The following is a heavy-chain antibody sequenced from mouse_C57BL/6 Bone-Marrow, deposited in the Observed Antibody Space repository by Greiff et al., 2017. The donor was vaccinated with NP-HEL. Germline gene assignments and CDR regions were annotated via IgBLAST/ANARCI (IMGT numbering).Heavy chain of an antibody. D-gene: IGHD2-2*01. CDR1: GYSFTDYN. CDR2: INPNYGTT. CDR3: VLSGYPYAMDY. J-gene: IGHJ4*01. V-gene: IGHV1-39*01. Sequence: VQLQQSGPELVKPGASVKISCKASGYSFTDYNMNWVKQSNGKSLEWIGVINPNYGTTSYNQKFKGKATLTVDKSSSTAYMQLNRLTSEDAAVYYCVLSGYPYAMDYWGQGTSVTVSS.